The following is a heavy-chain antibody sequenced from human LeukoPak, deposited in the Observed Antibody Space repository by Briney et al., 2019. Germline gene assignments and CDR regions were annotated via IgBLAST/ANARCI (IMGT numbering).Heavy chain of an antibody. CDR3: ARDDSSSSCFDP. CDR2: IWYDGSNK. J-gene: IGHJ5*02. D-gene: IGHD6-6*01. V-gene: IGHV3-33*01. Sequence: PGGSLRLSCAASGFTFSSYGMHWVRQAPGKGLEWVAAIWYDGSNKYYADSVKGRFTISRDNSKNTLYLQMNSLRAEDTAVYYCARDDSSSSCFDPWGQGTLVTVSS. CDR1: GFTFSSYG.